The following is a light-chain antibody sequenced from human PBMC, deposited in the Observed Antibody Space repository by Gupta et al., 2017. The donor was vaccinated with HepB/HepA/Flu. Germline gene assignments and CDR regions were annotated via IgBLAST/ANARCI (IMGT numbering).Light chain of an antibody. Sequence: MTQSPSSVSASVGDRVTITCRASQGISSWLARYQQRPGIAPKLLIYAASSLQSGVPSRFSGSGSGTDFALTISSLQPEDFATYYCQQADSFPLTFGGGTKVEIK. CDR1: QGISSW. CDR2: AAS. J-gene: IGKJ4*01. V-gene: IGKV1D-12*01. CDR3: QQADSFPLT.